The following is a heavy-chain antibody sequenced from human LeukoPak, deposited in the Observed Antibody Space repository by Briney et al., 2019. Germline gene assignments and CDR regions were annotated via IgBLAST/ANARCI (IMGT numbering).Heavy chain of an antibody. CDR2: ISYDGSNK. J-gene: IGHJ4*02. D-gene: IGHD6-13*01. CDR1: GFTFSSYG. CDR3: AREAGMAAAVDY. Sequence: GGSLRLSCAASGFTFSSYGMHWVRQAPGKGLEWVAVISYDGSNKYYADSVKGRFTISRDNSKNTLYLQINSLRAEDTAVYYCAREAGMAAAVDYWGQGTLVTVSS. V-gene: IGHV3-30*03.